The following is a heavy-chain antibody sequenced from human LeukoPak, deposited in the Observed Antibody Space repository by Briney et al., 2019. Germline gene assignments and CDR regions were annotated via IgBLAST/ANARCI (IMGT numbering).Heavy chain of an antibody. CDR2: ISYDGRNK. CDR3: ARDLAGDRPAAMKHYYYYGMDV. J-gene: IGHJ6*02. Sequence: GRSLRLSCAASGFTFSSYAMHWVRQAPGKGLEWVAVISYDGRNKYYADSVKGRFTISRDNSKNTLYLQMNSLRAEDTAVYYCARDLAGDRPAAMKHYYYYGMDVWGQGTTVTVSS. D-gene: IGHD2-2*01. CDR1: GFTFSSYA. V-gene: IGHV3-30*04.